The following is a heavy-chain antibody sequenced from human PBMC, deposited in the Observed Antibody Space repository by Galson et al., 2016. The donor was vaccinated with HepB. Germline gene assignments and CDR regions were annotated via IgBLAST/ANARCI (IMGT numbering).Heavy chain of an antibody. CDR1: GFTFNNYA. J-gene: IGHJ4*02. D-gene: IGHD4-17*01. V-gene: IGHV3-53*01. CDR3: ARGRYGDYVSPFDY. CDR2: IYSGGST. Sequence: SLRLSCAASGFTFNNYAMSWVRQAPGKELEWVSVIYSGGSTYYADSVKGRFTVSRDTSKNTLFLQMNSLRGEDTAVYYCARGRYGDYVSPFDYWGQGTLVTVSS.